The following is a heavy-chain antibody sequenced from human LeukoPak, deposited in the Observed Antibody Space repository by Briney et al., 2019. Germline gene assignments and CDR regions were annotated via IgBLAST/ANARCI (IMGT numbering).Heavy chain of an antibody. D-gene: IGHD2-2*01. CDR1: GFTFSNHW. V-gene: IGHV3-7*01. CDR3: ARGRYSSRSGGYYFDI. CDR2: INPDGSEQ. Sequence: GGSLRLSCAASGFTFSNHWMSWVRQAPGKGLEWVTNINPDGSEQHYMDSVEGRFTISRDNAKNSLSLQMNSLRAEDTAVYYCARGRYSSRSGGYYFDIWGQGTLVTVSS. J-gene: IGHJ4*02.